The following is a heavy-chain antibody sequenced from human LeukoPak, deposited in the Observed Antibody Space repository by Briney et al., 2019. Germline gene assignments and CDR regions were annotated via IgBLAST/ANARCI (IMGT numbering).Heavy chain of an antibody. J-gene: IGHJ3*02. D-gene: IGHD3-22*01. Sequence: ASVKVSCKASGYTFTGYYMHWVRQAPGQGLEWMGRINPNSGGTNYAQKFQGRVTMTRDTSISTAYMELSRLRSDDTAVYYCARRSTIVVVINEWDAFDIWAKGQWSPSLQ. CDR3: ARRSTIVVVINEWDAFDI. CDR1: GYTFTGYY. CDR2: INPNSGGT. V-gene: IGHV1-2*06.